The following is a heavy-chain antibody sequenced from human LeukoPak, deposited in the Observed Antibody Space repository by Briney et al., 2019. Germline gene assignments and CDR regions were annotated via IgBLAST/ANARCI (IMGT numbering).Heavy chain of an antibody. Sequence: GASVKVSCKASGYTFSSYGISWVRQAPGQGLEWMGWISAYNGNTNYAQKFQGRVTMTTDTSTSTTYMEVRSLRSDDTAVYYCARHGHEFWSGQNWFDPWGQGTLVTVSS. CDR2: ISAYNGNT. D-gene: IGHD3-3*01. CDR3: ARHGHEFWSGQNWFDP. CDR1: GYTFSSYG. J-gene: IGHJ5*02. V-gene: IGHV1-18*01.